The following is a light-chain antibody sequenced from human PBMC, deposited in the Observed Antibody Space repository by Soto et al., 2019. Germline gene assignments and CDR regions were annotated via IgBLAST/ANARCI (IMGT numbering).Light chain of an antibody. CDR2: GAS. J-gene: IGKJ1*01. V-gene: IGKV3-11*01. CDR1: QSVSSY. CDR3: QQHNNSWT. Sequence: EIVLTQSPATLSLSPGERATLSCRASQSVSSYLAWYQQKPGQAPRLLIFGASSRATGTPARFSGSGSGTDFTLTVNSLEPEDFAVYYCQQHNNSWTFGQGTKVDIK.